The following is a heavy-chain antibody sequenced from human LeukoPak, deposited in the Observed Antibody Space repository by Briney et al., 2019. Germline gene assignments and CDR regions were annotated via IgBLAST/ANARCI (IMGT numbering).Heavy chain of an antibody. Sequence: GGSLRLSCAASGFTFSSYGMHWVRQAPGKGLEWVAVIWYDGSNKYYADSVNGRFTISRDNSKNTLYLQMNSLRAEDTAVYYCARGPGYSYGWCHYWGQGTLVTVSS. D-gene: IGHD5-18*01. CDR1: GFTFSSYG. V-gene: IGHV3-33*01. CDR2: IWYDGSNK. J-gene: IGHJ4*02. CDR3: ARGPGYSYGWCHY.